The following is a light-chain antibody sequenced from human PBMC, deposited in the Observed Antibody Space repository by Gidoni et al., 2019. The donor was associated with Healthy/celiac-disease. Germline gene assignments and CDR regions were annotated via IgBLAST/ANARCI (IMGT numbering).Light chain of an antibody. Sequence: DIVLTQSPATLSLSPGERATLSCRASQSVSSYYAWYQQKPGQAPRLLIYDASNRATGIPARFIGSGSGTDFTLTISSLEPEDVAVYYCQQRSNWPPITFGQGTRLEIK. J-gene: IGKJ5*01. CDR3: QQRSNWPPIT. V-gene: IGKV3-11*01. CDR2: DAS. CDR1: QSVSSY.